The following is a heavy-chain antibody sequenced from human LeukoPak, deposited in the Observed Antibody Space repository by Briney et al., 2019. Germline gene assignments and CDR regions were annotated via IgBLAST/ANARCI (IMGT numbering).Heavy chain of an antibody. Sequence: SETLSLTCTVSGGSISSYYWSWIRQPPGKGLEWIGYIYYSGSANYNPSLQSRVTISVDTSKNQFSLNLNSVTAADTAVYYCARGGAARLHFQNWGQGTLVTVSS. CDR2: IYYSGSA. D-gene: IGHD6-6*01. V-gene: IGHV4-59*01. J-gene: IGHJ1*01. CDR3: ARGGAARLHFQN. CDR1: GGSISSYY.